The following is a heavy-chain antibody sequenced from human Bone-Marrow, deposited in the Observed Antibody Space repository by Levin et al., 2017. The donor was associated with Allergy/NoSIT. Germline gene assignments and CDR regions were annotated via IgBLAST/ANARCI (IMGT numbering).Heavy chain of an antibody. CDR2: ISGSGGST. J-gene: IGHJ4*02. Sequence: GGSLRLSCAASGFTFSSYAMSWVRQAPGKGLEWVSAISGSGGSTYYADSVKGRFTISRDNTKNTLYLQMNSLRAEDTAVYYCAKDWSGSYLFDYWGQGTLVTVSS. V-gene: IGHV3-23*01. CDR1: GFTFSSYA. D-gene: IGHD1-26*01. CDR3: AKDWSGSYLFDY.